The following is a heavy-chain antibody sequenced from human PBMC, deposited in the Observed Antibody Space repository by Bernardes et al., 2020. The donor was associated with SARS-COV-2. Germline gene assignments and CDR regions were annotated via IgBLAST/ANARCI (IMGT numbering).Heavy chain of an antibody. CDR2: IFYSASA. CDR1: GGSISSSDHY. CDR3: ATGKVITGTSLEY. Sequence: SETLSLTCTVSGGSISSSDHYWGWIRHPPGKGLEWIGNIFYSASAFYNPSVKSRATISVDTSKNLFSLKLTSVTAADTAIYYCATGKVITGTSLEYWGQGTLVTVSS. J-gene: IGHJ1*01. V-gene: IGHV4-39*01. D-gene: IGHD1-7*01.